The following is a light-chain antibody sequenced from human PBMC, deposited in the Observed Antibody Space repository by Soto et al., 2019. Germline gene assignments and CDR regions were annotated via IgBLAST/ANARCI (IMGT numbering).Light chain of an antibody. Sequence: EIVLPQSPGTLSLSPGERGTLSCRASQSVSSNYLAWYQQKPGQAPRRLIYSAFSRATGIPDRFSGRGSGTDFTLTISTLEPEDFAVYYYQYYGSSPSKFGQGTKVEIK. CDR3: QYYGSSPSK. CDR2: SAF. CDR1: QSVSSNY. J-gene: IGKJ1*01. V-gene: IGKV3-20*01.